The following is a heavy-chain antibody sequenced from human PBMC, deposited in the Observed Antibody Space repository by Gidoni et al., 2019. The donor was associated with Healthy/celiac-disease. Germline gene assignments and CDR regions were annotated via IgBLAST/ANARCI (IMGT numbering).Heavy chain of an antibody. CDR3: ARDFQRITMVRGVRNWFDP. J-gene: IGHJ5*02. CDR1: GGSISSSY. V-gene: IGHV4-4*07. CDR2: IYTSGST. D-gene: IGHD3-10*01. Sequence: QVQLQASVPGLVKPSETLSLTCTAPGGSISSSYWSWIRQPAGKGLEWIGRIYTSGSTNYNPSLKSRVTMSVDTSKNQFSLKLSSVTAADTAVYYCARDFQRITMVRGVRNWFDPWGQGTLVTVSS.